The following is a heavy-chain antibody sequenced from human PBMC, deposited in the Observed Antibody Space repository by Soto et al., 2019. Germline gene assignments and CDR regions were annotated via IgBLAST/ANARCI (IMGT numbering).Heavy chain of an antibody. CDR3: ARDLFAANY. CDR2: INPNGGST. Sequence: QVQLVQSGAEVKKPGASVKLSCKASGYTFISSYVHWVRQAPGQGLEWVAIINPNGGSTNYAQEFQGRVTVTRDTSTSTVFMEPSSLHSDDTAVYYCARDLFAANYWGQGTLVTVSS. CDR1: GYTFISSY. V-gene: IGHV1-46*01. J-gene: IGHJ4*02. D-gene: IGHD2-15*01.